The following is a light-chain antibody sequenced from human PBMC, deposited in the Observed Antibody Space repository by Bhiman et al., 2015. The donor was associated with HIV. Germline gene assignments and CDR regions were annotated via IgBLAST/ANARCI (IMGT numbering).Light chain of an antibody. CDR1: SSNIGSKT. J-gene: IGLJ3*02. Sequence: QSVLTQPPSASATPGQRVTISCSGSSSNIGSKTVNWYQQLPGATPTLLIYRNILRPSGVPDRFSASKSGTSAYLAISGLQSEDEADYYCAVWDDNLRGRLFGGGTKVTVL. V-gene: IGLV1-44*01. CDR2: RNI. CDR3: AVWDDNLRGRL.